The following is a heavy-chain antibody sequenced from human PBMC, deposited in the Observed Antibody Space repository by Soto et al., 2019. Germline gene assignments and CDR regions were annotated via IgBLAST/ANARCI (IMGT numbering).Heavy chain of an antibody. CDR2: ISYDGSNK. V-gene: IGHV3-30-3*01. Sequence: QVQLVESGGGVVQPGRSLRLSCAASGFTFSSYAMHWVRQAPGKGLEWVAVISYDGSNKYYADSVKGRFTISRDNSKNTLYLQMNSLRAEDTAVYYCARMGYYDILTGHQRFTDTTWGQGTLVTVSS. D-gene: IGHD3-9*01. CDR3: ARMGYYDILTGHQRFTDTT. J-gene: IGHJ5*02. CDR1: GFTFSSYA.